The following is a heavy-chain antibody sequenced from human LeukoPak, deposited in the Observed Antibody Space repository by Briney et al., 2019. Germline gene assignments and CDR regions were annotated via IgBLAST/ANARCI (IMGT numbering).Heavy chain of an antibody. CDR3: TRDVREAYDI. CDR2: MNPDGSHR. Sequence: PGGSLRLSCEASGFRLCGFWTNWVPQAPGKGPVRGANMNPDGSHRLYVASVRGRFSISRDNAKNLLYLQMNSLRVEDTIVYYCTRDVREAYDIWGHGTMVTVSS. V-gene: IGHV3-7*01. CDR1: GFRLCGFW. D-gene: IGHD3-16*01. J-gene: IGHJ3*02.